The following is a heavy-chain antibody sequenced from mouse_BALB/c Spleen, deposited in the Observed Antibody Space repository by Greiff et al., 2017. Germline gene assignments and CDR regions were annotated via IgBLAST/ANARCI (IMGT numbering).Heavy chain of an antibody. D-gene: IGHD1-1*01. CDR3: ARGGIIYYGSSYDYYAMDY. V-gene: IGHV1-14*01. CDR1: GYSFTGYY. Sequence: EVQLQQSGPELVKTGASVKISCKASGYSFTGYYMHWVKQSHGKSLEWIGYINPYNDGTKYNEKFKGKATLTSDKSSSTAYMELSSLTSEDSAVYYCARGGIIYYGSSYDYYAMDYWGQGTSVTVSS. CDR2: INPYNDGT. J-gene: IGHJ4*01.